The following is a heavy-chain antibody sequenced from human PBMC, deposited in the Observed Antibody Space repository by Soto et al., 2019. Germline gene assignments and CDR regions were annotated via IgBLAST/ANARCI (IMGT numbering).Heavy chain of an antibody. J-gene: IGHJ4*02. CDR2: ISYDGSNK. CDR1: GFTFSSYG. D-gene: IGHD6-19*01. CDR3: CTVADDDY. Sequence: QVQLVESGGGVVQSGRSLRHSCAASGFTFSSYGMHWVRQAPGKGLEWVAVISYDGSNKYYADSVKGRFTISRDNSKNTVYLQMNSLRAEDTAVYYCCTVADDDYWGQGTLVTVSS. V-gene: IGHV3-30*03.